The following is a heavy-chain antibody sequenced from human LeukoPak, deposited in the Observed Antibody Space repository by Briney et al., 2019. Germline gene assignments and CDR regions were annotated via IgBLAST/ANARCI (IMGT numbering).Heavy chain of an antibody. CDR3: AKSRGYSYACLDY. CDR1: GFTFSSYS. Sequence: GSLLLSCAASGFTFSSYSMNWGRQAPGKGLEWVAFIRYEGSNKYYADSGKGRFTISRDNSKNTLYLQMNSLRAEDTAVYYCAKSRGYSYACLDYWGQGTLVTVSS. V-gene: IGHV3-30*02. J-gene: IGHJ4*02. D-gene: IGHD5-18*01. CDR2: IRYEGSNK.